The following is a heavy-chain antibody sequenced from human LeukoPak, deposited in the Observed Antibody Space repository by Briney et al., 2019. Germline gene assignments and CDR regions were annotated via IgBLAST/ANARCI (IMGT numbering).Heavy chain of an antibody. CDR1: GFTFSSYA. CDR2: ISGSGGST. J-gene: IGHJ5*02. V-gene: IGHV3-23*01. CDR3: AGGWELLNWFDP. D-gene: IGHD1-26*01. Sequence: GGSLRLSCEASGFTFSSYAMSWVRPAPGKGLEWVSAISGSGGSTYYADSVKGRFTISRDNSKNTLYLQMNSLRAEDTAVYYCAGGWELLNWFDPWGQGTLVTVSS.